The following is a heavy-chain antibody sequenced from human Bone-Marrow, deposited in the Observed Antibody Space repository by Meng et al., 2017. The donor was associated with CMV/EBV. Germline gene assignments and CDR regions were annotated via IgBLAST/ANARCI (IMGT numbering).Heavy chain of an antibody. V-gene: IGHV1-46*01. Sequence: ASVKVSCKASGYTFTSYYLHWVRPAPGQGLEWMGIINPSGGSTSYAQKFQGRVTMTSDTSTSTVYMELSSLRSEDTAVYYCARDREYYDILTGYYRERGGYYYYGMDVWGQGTTVTVSS. CDR2: INPSGGST. CDR1: GYTFTSYY. J-gene: IGHJ6*02. D-gene: IGHD3-9*01. CDR3: ARDREYYDILTGYYRERGGYYYYGMDV.